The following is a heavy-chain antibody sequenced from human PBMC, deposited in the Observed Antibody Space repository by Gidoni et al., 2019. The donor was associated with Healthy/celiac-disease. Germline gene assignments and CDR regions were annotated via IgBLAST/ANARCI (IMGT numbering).Heavy chain of an antibody. Sequence: QVQLQQWGAGLLTPSETLSLTCAVYGGSFSGYYWSWIRQPPGKGLEWIGEINHSGSTNYNPSLKSRVTISVDTSKNQFSLKLSSVTAADTAVYYCARGLGIAAAGEFDYWGQGTLVTVSS. CDR1: GGSFSGYY. CDR2: INHSGST. CDR3: ARGLGIAAAGEFDY. D-gene: IGHD6-13*01. J-gene: IGHJ4*02. V-gene: IGHV4-34*01.